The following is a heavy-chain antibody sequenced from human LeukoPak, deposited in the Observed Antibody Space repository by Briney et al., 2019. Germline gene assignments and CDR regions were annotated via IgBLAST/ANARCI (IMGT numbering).Heavy chain of an antibody. CDR3: ARDSERNGSKPPHFDY. Sequence: ASVTVSCTASGGTFSSYAISWVRQAPGQGLEWMGGIIPIFGTANYAQKFPGRVTITADESTSTVYMELNSLRSEDTAVYYCARDSERNGSKPPHFDYWGPGTLVTDSS. CDR2: IIPIFGTA. CDR1: GGTFSSYA. J-gene: IGHJ4*01. D-gene: IGHD5-24*01. V-gene: IGHV1-69*13.